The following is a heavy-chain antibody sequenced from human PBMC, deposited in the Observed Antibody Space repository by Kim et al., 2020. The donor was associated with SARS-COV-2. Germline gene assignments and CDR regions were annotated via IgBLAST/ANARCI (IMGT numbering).Heavy chain of an antibody. Sequence: GGSLRLSCAASGFTFSSYGMHWVRQAPGKGLEWVAVISYDGSNKYYADSVKGRFTISRDNSKNTLYLQMNSLRAEDTAVYYCAKGGGGYYPYYFDYWGQGTLVTVSS. CDR3: AKGGGGYYPYYFDY. CDR1: GFTFSSYG. D-gene: IGHD3-3*01. CDR2: ISYDGSNK. J-gene: IGHJ4*02. V-gene: IGHV3-30*18.